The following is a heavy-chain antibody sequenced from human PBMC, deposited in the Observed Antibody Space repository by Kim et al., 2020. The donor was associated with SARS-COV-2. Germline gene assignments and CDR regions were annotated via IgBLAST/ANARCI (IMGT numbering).Heavy chain of an antibody. CDR1: GGTFSSYA. CDR3: ARAQFPVVVPAAIPLSYYYYGMDV. CDR2: IIPIFGTA. J-gene: IGHJ6*02. V-gene: IGHV1-69*13. Sequence: SVKVSCKASGGTFSSYAISWVRQAPGQGLEWMGGIIPIFGTANYAQKFQGRVTITADESTSTAYMELSSLRSEDTAVYYCARAQFPVVVPAAIPLSYYYYGMDVWGQGTTVTVSS. D-gene: IGHD2-2*01.